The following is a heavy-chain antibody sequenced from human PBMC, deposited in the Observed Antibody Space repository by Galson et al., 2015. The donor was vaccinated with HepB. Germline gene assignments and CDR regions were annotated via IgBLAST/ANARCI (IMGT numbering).Heavy chain of an antibody. CDR1: GFTFSSYS. J-gene: IGHJ3*02. CDR2: ISSRNSYM. Sequence: SLRLSCAASGFTFSSYSMTWVRQAPGKGLEWVSSISSRNSYMFYGHSVKGRFTISRDNAKNSLHLQMNSLRIEDTAVYYCAMALSHGGAFDIWGRGTVVTVSS. CDR3: AMALSHGGAFDI. V-gene: IGHV3-21*01. D-gene: IGHD4-23*01.